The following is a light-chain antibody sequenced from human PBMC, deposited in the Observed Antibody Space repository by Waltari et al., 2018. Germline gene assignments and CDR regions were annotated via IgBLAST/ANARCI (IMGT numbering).Light chain of an antibody. V-gene: IGLV1-44*01. Sequence: QSVLPQPPAASRSPGQGVTVSCSGTCSHIVRNGVSWYQQVPGTAPKLLIHTDNQRPSGVPDRFSGSKSGTSASLAISGLQSEDEAHYYCAAWDDSLNGRVFGGGTKVTVL. CDR1: CSHIVRNG. CDR3: AAWDDSLNGRV. J-gene: IGLJ3*02. CDR2: TDN.